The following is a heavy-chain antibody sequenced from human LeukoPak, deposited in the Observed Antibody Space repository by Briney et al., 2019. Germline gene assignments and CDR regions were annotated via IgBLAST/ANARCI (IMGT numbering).Heavy chain of an antibody. J-gene: IGHJ4*02. CDR3: ARAPTSRGYYYDSSGYYRWVYYFDY. CDR2: ISAYNGNT. D-gene: IGHD3-22*01. Sequence: ASVKVFCKASGYTFTSYGISWVRQAPGQGLEWVGWISAYNGNTNYAQKLQGRVTMTTDTSTSTAYMELRSLRSDDTAVYYCARAPTSRGYYYDSSGYYRWVYYFDYWGQGTLVTVSS. V-gene: IGHV1-18*01. CDR1: GYTFTSYG.